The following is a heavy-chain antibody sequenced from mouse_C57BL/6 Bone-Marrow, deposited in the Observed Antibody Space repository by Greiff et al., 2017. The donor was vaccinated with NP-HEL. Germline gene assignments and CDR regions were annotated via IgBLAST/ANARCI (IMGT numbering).Heavy chain of an antibody. CDR1: GYTFTSYW. J-gene: IGHJ3*01. V-gene: IGHV1-64*01. CDR3: ALGNYLFAY. D-gene: IGHD2-1*01. CDR2: IHPTSGST. Sequence: QVQLQQSVAELVKPGASVKLSCKASGYTFTSYWMHWVKQRPGQGLEWIGMIHPTSGSTNYNEKFKSKATLTVDKSSSTAYMQLSGLTSEDSAVYYCALGNYLFAYWGQGTLVTVSA.